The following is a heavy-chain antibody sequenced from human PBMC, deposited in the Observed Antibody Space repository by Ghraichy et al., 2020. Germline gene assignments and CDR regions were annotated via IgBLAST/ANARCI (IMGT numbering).Heavy chain of an antibody. CDR2: IYYSGST. V-gene: IGHV4-39*01. CDR1: GGSISSSSYY. D-gene: IGHD3-10*01. CDR3: ARQDVLVRGVLDY. J-gene: IGHJ4*02. Sequence: SETLSLTCTVSGGSISSSSYYWGWIRQPLGKGLEWIGSIYYSGSTYYNPSLKSRVTISVDTSKNQFSLKLSSVTAADTAVYYCARQDVLVRGVLDYWGQGTLVTVSS.